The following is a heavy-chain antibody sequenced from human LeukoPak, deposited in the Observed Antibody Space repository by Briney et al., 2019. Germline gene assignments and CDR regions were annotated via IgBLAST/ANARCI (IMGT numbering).Heavy chain of an antibody. J-gene: IGHJ6*02. CDR1: GFTFSNYA. Sequence: GGSLRLSCIASGFTFSNYAMNWVRQAPGKGLEWVAFISYDEDNRFYADSVKGRFSISRDNANNALFLQMNSLRVEDTAVYYCASLSAMTTAPPDVWGRGTTVTVSS. CDR2: ISYDEDNR. V-gene: IGHV3-30-3*01. D-gene: IGHD1-1*01. CDR3: ASLSAMTTAPPDV.